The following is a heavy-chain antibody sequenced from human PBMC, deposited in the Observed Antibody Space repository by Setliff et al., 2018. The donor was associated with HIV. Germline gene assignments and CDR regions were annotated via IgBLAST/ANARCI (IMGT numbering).Heavy chain of an antibody. CDR2: IYTTGST. CDR3: AKTSVGATGLYAFDI. V-gene: IGHV4-61*09. Sequence: TLSLTCTVSGGSIGSGSHYWSWIRQPAGKGLEWIGHIYTTGSTNYNPSLKSRVTISADTSNNQFSLRLTSMTAADTAVYYCAKTSVGATGLYAFDIWGQGTMVTVSS. CDR1: GGSIGSGSHY. J-gene: IGHJ3*02. D-gene: IGHD1-26*01.